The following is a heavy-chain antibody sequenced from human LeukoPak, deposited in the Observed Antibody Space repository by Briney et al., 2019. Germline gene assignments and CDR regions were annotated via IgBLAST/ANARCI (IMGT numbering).Heavy chain of an antibody. V-gene: IGHV3-23*01. CDR1: GFTFNNYG. J-gene: IGHJ4*02. CDR2: IADGGETT. CDR3: ARKAARTSGYDY. Sequence: AGGSLRLSCAISGFTFNNYGMSWVRQAPGMGLEWVSAIADGGETTYYADSVKSRFTISRDYSKNTLYLQMNSVRAEDTAVYYCARKAARTSGYDYWGQGILVTVSS. D-gene: IGHD3-22*01.